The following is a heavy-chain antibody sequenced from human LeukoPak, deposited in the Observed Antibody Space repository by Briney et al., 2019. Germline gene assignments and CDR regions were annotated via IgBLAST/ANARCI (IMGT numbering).Heavy chain of an antibody. CDR1: GFIFSNSW. Sequence: PGGSLRLSCAASGFIFSNSWMHWVRQAPGKGLEWVSTIYRGDSTYYADSVKGRFTISRDNSKNTLYLQLNSLRAEDTAVYYCARDPGLPNGMAVWGQGTTVTVSS. CDR3: ARDPGLPNGMAV. V-gene: IGHV3-66*01. J-gene: IGHJ6*02. CDR2: IYRGDST.